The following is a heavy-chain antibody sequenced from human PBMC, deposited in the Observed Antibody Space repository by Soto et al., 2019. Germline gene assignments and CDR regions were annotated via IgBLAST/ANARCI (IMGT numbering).Heavy chain of an antibody. D-gene: IGHD5-18*01. CDR2: FYYSGSS. V-gene: IGHV4-61*01. Sequence: PSETLSLTCTVSGDSVSSGLYYWSWIRQPPGKGLERIGYFYYSGSSKYNPSLKSRVTISVDTYKNQFSLKLSSVTAADTAVYYCAREGWLHTHRGIDYWGQGTLVTVSS. J-gene: IGHJ4*02. CDR3: AREGWLHTHRGIDY. CDR1: GDSVSSGLYY.